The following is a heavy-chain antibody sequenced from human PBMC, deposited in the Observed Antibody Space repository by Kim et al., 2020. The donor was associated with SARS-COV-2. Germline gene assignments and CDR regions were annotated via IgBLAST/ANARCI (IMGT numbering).Heavy chain of an antibody. CDR1: GGSVSRGSYY. CDR3: ARAPPSPPWFGDL. J-gene: IGHJ4*02. CDR2: MYYSGIT. D-gene: IGHD3-10*01. V-gene: IGHV4-61*01. Sequence: SETLSLTCTVSGGSVSRGSYYWSWIRQPPGKGLEWIGYMYYSGITQYNPSLKSRVTMSVDTSKNQFSLRVTSVTAADTAIYYCARAPPSPPWFGDLWGQGTLVTVSS.